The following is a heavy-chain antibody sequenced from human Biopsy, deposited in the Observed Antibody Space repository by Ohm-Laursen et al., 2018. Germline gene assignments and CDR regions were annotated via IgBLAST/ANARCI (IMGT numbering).Heavy chain of an antibody. CDR2: IDVSDYNT. V-gene: IGHV3-23*01. J-gene: IGHJ5*01. Sequence: GSLRLSCTAAGFTFSDYALHWVRQAPGKGPEWVAHIDVSDYNTYYADSVRGRFTISRDNSKQMVHLEINSLTADDTAVYYCVKQWGGYNFDSWGQGTLVTVSS. CDR1: GFTFSDYA. D-gene: IGHD1-14*01. CDR3: VKQWGGYNFDS.